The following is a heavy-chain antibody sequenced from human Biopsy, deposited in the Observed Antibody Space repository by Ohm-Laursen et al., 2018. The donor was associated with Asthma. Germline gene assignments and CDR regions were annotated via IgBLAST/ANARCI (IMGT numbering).Heavy chain of an antibody. V-gene: IGHV3-48*02. J-gene: IGHJ4*02. CDR2: ISSSSSTI. CDR1: GFTFSSYS. Sequence: GSLRLSCAASGFTFSSYSMSWVRQAPGKGLEWVSYISSSSSTIYYADSVKGRFTISRDNAKNSLYLQMNSLRDEDTAVCYCARPRWGPYGYWGQGTLVTVSS. CDR3: ARPRWGPYGY. D-gene: IGHD4-17*01.